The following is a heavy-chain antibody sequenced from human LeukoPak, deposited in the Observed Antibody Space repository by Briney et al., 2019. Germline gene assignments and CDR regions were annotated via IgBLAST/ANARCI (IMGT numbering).Heavy chain of an antibody. CDR3: LKEGDGYNLENY. D-gene: IGHD5-24*01. CDR2: ISVTGSGP. CDR1: GFTFIKHA. Sequence: GGSLRLSCAASGFTFIKHAMSWVRQAPGKGLEWVSGISVTGSGPYYADSVKGRFTIARDNSKNTLYLQMDSLRVEDTAVYYCLKEGDGYNLENYWGQGALVIVSS. V-gene: IGHV3-23*01. J-gene: IGHJ4*02.